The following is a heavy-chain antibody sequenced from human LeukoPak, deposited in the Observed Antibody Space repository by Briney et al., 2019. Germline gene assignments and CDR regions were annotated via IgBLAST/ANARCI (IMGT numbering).Heavy chain of an antibody. Sequence: SVKVSCKASGGTFSSYAISWVRQVPGQGLEWMGGIIPIFGTANYAQKFQGRVTITTDESTSTAYMELSSLRSEDTAVYYCARDRVRGYSYGGFDYWGQGTLVTVSS. CDR3: ARDRVRGYSYGGFDY. J-gene: IGHJ4*02. D-gene: IGHD5-18*01. CDR1: GGTFSSYA. V-gene: IGHV1-69*05. CDR2: IIPIFGTA.